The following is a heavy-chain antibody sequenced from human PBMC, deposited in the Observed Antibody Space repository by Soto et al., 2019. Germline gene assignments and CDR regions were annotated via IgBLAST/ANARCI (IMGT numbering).Heavy chain of an antibody. CDR1: GGSFSGYY. J-gene: IGHJ5*02. Sequence: QVELQQWGAGLLKPSDTLSLTCAVYGGSFSGYYWSWIRQPPGKGLEWIGEINHSGSTNYNPSLKSRVTISVDTSKNQFSLKLSSVTAADTAVYYCARDRIVGATRWFDPWGQGTLVTVSS. D-gene: IGHD1-26*01. V-gene: IGHV4-34*01. CDR3: ARDRIVGATRWFDP. CDR2: INHSGST.